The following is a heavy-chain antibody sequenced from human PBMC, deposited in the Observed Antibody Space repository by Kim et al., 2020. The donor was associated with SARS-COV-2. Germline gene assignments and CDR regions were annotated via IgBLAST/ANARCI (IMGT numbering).Heavy chain of an antibody. Sequence: GGSLRLSCAASGFTFSSYGMHWVRQAPGKGLEWVAVISYDGSNKYYADSVKGRFTISRDNSKNTLYLQMNSLRAEDTAVYYCAKDRPAHSDYWGQGTGHRLL. CDR1: GFTFSSYG. V-gene: IGHV3-30*18. CDR3: AKDRPAHSDY. J-gene: IGHJ4*02. CDR2: ISYDGSNK.